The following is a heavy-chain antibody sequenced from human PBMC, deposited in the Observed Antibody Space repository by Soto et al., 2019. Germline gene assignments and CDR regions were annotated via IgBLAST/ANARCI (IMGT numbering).Heavy chain of an antibody. CDR1: GGSFSGYY. D-gene: IGHD6-13*01. CDR3: ARGLVGGVAAAGANWLDP. V-gene: IGHV4-34*01. J-gene: IGHJ5*02. Sequence: PSETLSLTCAVYGGSFSGYYWSWIRQPPGKGLEWIGEINHRGSTNYNPSLKSRVTISVDTSKNKFSLKLSSVTAADTAVYYCARGLVGGVAAAGANWLDPWGQENMVTVS. CDR2: INHRGST.